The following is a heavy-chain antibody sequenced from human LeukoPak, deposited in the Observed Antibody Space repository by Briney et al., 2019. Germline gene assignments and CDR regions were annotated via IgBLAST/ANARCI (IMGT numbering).Heavy chain of an antibody. CDR2: INPNSGDT. CDR1: GYTFTDYY. CDR3: ARNWNYVFYMDV. Sequence: ASVKVSCKASGYTFTDYYMHWVRQAPGQGPEWMGWINPNSGDTKYAQKFQGRVTMTRDTSINTAYMELSRLRSDDTAVYYCARNWNYVFYMDVWGTGTTVTVSS. D-gene: IGHD1-7*01. J-gene: IGHJ6*03. V-gene: IGHV1-2*02.